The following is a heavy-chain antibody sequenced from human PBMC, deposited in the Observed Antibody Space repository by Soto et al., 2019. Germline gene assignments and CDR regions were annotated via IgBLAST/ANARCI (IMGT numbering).Heavy chain of an antibody. CDR2: IIPIFGTA. J-gene: IGHJ4*02. CDR1: GGTFSSYA. D-gene: IGHD2-2*01. V-gene: IGHV1-69*13. Sequence: ASVKVSCKASGGTFSSYAISWVRQAPGQGLEWMGGIIPIFGTANYAQKFQGRVTTTADESTSTAYMELSSLRSEDTAVYYCARGRRDIVVVPAADYFDYWGQGTLVTVSS. CDR3: ARGRRDIVVVPAADYFDY.